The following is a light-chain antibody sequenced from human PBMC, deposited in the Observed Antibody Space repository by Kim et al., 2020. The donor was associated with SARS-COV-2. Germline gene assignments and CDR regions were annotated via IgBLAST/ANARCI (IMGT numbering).Light chain of an antibody. CDR1: TGAVTSGYY. J-gene: IGLJ1*01. Sequence: PGVTGTLTCSSSTGAVTSGYYPNWFQQKPGQAPRALIYYTSNRHSWTPARFSGSLLGGKATLTLSGVQPEDEAEYYCLLYSGGAHVFGTGTKVTVL. CDR2: YTS. V-gene: IGLV7-43*01. CDR3: LLYSGGAHV.